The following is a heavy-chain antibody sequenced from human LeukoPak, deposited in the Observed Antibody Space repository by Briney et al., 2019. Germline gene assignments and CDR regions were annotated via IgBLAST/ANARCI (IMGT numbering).Heavy chain of an antibody. D-gene: IGHD6-13*01. V-gene: IGHV1-18*01. CDR1: GYTFTSYG. Sequence: AASVTVSCKASGYTFTSYGISWVRQAPGQGLDGMGWISAYNGNTNYAQKLQGRVAMTTNKSTNTAYMELRRLRSDDTAVYYCASNKLALDFGYWGEGTLVTVCS. CDR2: ISAYNGNT. CDR3: ASNKLALDFGY. J-gene: IGHJ4*02.